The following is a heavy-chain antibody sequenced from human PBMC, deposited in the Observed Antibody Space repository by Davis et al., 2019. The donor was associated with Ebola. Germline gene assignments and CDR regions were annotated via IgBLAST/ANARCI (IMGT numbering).Heavy chain of an antibody. CDR1: GYSFTSYW. Sequence: GESLKISRKGSGYSFTSYWISWVRQMPGKGLEWMGRIDPSDSYTNYSPSFQGHVTISADKSISTAYLQWSSLKASDTAMYYCARKGCSGGRCTYYYYYMDVWGKGTTVTVSS. D-gene: IGHD2-15*01. V-gene: IGHV5-10-1*01. J-gene: IGHJ6*03. CDR3: ARKGCSGGRCTYYYYYMDV. CDR2: IDPSDSYT.